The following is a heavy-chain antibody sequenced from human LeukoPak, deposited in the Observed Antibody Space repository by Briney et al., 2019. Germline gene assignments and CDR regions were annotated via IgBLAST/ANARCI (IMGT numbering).Heavy chain of an antibody. D-gene: IGHD6-6*01. V-gene: IGHV4-59*01. CDR3: ARGMAATFDY. J-gene: IGHJ4*02. Sequence: SETLSLTCTVSSGSIISYYWSWIRQPPGKGLEWIGYIFYSGNTNYNPSLKSRVTISLDTSKNQFSLKLTSVTAADTAVYYCARGMAATFDYWGQGTLVTVSS. CDR1: SGSIISYY. CDR2: IFYSGNT.